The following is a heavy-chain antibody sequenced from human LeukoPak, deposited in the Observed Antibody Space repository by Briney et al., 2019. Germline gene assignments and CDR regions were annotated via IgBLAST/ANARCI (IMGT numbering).Heavy chain of an antibody. CDR3: ARASWSGSYDDY. CDR2: IYYSGST. D-gene: IGHD1-26*01. J-gene: IGHJ4*02. Sequence: PSETLSLTCTVSGGSISSYYWSWIRQPPGKGLEWIGYIYYSGSTNYNPSLKSRVTISVDRSKNQFSLKLSSVTAADTAVYYCARASWSGSYDDYWGQGTLVTVSS. CDR1: GGSISSYY. V-gene: IGHV4-59*12.